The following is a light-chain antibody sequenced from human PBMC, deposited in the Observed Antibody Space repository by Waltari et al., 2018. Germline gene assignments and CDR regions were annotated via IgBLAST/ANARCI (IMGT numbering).Light chain of an antibody. Sequence: QSALTQPASVSGSRGQSITISCTGSSSDIGSYNVFSWYQHHPGKPPKPLIYGVNNRPSVFSNRFSGSKSGNTASLTISGLQAEDEADYYCSSYAGSVVFGGGTKLTVL. J-gene: IGLJ3*02. CDR3: SSYAGSVV. CDR1: SSDIGSYNV. CDR2: GVN. V-gene: IGLV2-23*02.